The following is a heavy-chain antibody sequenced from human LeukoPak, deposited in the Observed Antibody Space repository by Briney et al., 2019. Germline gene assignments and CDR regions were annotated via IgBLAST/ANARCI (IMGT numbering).Heavy chain of an antibody. J-gene: IGHJ6*02. Sequence: GGSLRLSCAASGFTFSSNYMSWVRQAPGKGLEWVSVIYSGGSTYYADSVKGRFTISRDNSKNTLYLQMNSLRAEDTAVYYCARPDYKTRAPYYYYGMDVWGQGTTVTVSS. CDR1: GFTFSSNY. CDR2: IYSGGST. CDR3: ARPDYKTRAPYYYYGMDV. D-gene: IGHD4-4*01. V-gene: IGHV3-66*04.